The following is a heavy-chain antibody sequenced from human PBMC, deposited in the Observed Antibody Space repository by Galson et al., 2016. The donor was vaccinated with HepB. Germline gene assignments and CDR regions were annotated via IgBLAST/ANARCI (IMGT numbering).Heavy chain of an antibody. CDR2: VSGSGGTT. J-gene: IGHJ4*02. CDR3: AREGSAARCFDY. V-gene: IGHV3-23*01. CDR1: GFTFTSYA. D-gene: IGHD1-26*01. Sequence: SLRLSCAASGFTFTSYAMTWVRQAPGKGLEWVAAVSGSGGTTYYADSVKGRFTISRDNSKNTVYLEMNSLRGEDTAVYYCAREGSAARCFDYWGQGPLVTVSS.